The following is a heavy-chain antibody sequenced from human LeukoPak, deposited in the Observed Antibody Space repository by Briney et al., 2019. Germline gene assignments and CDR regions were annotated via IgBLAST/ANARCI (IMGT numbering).Heavy chain of an antibody. D-gene: IGHD5-18*01. Sequence: PGGSLRLSCAASGFTFNSDWMTWVRQAPGKGLEWVANIRQDGSEKYYADSVKGRFTISRDNANSSLYLQMNSLRAEDTAVYYCARHGYSYGYLDYWGRGTLVTVSS. CDR2: IRQDGSEK. J-gene: IGHJ4*02. V-gene: IGHV3-7*01. CDR3: ARHGYSYGYLDY. CDR1: GFTFNSDW.